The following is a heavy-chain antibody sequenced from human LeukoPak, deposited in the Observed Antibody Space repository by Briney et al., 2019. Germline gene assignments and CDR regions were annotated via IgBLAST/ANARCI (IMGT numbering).Heavy chain of an antibody. CDR2: IYYSGST. CDR1: GYSISSNNW. J-gene: IGHJ3*02. D-gene: IGHD6-19*01. V-gene: IGHV4-28*01. Sequence: NPAETLSPTCAVSGYSISSNNWWAWLRQPPGKGLEWIGYIYYSGSTYYNPYNPYLTSRVTMSVDTSKNQFSLKLDSVTEKDTAMYYCARNQAVAANRGAFDIWGQGTMVTVSS. CDR3: ARNQAVAANRGAFDI.